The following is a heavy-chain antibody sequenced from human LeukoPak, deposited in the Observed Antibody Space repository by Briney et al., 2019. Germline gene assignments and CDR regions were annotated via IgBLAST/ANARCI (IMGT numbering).Heavy chain of an antibody. J-gene: IGHJ4*02. CDR2: IYYSGST. CDR3: AGTRDGYNHY. CDR1: GRSISSYY. V-gene: IGHV4-59*08. Sequence: PSETLSLTCTVSGRSISSYYWSWIRQPPGKGLEWIGYIYYSGSTNYNPSLKSRVTISVDTSKNQFSLKLSSVTAAGTAVYYCAGTRDGYNHYWGQGTLVTVSS. D-gene: IGHD5-24*01.